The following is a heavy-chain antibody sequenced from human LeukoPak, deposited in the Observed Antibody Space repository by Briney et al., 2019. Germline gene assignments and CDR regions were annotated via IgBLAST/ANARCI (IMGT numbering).Heavy chain of an antibody. Sequence: GGSLRLSCAASGFTFSDYYMSWIRQAPGKGLEWVSYISSSGSTICYADSVKGRFTISRDNAKNSLYLQMNSLRAEDTAVYYCARDAFGILTGHSPDYWGQGTLVTVSS. CDR3: ARDAFGILTGHSPDY. J-gene: IGHJ4*02. CDR2: ISSSGSTI. D-gene: IGHD3-9*01. V-gene: IGHV3-11*01. CDR1: GFTFSDYY.